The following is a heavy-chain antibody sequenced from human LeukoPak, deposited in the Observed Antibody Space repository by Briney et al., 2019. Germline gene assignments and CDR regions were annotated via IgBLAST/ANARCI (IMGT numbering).Heavy chain of an antibody. CDR2: INHSGST. J-gene: IGHJ4*02. D-gene: IGHD6-6*01. CDR1: GGSFSGYY. V-gene: IGHV4-34*01. Sequence: SETLSLTCAVHGGSFSGYYWSWIRQPPGKGLEWIGEINHSGSTNYNPSLKSRVTISVDTSKNQFSLKLSSVTAADTAVYYCARGFSPEYRSSLAYWGQGTLVTVSS. CDR3: ARGFSPEYRSSLAY.